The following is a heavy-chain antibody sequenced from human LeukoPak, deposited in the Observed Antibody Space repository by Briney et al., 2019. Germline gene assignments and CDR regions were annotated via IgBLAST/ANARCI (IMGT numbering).Heavy chain of an antibody. D-gene: IGHD3-10*01. CDR2: ISAYNGNT. CDR3: ARDVLLWFGELLYPDNWFDP. CDR1: GYTFTSYG. V-gene: IGHV1-18*01. J-gene: IGHJ5*02. Sequence: ASVKVSCKASGYTFTSYGISWVRQAPGQGLEWMGWISAYNGNTNYAQKLQGRVTMTTDTSTSTAYMELWSLRSDDTAVYYCARDVLLWFGELLYPDNWFDPWGQGTLVTVSS.